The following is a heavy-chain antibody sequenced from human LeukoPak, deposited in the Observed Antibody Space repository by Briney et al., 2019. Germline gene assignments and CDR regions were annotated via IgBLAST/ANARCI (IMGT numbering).Heavy chain of an antibody. J-gene: IGHJ4*02. V-gene: IGHV4-34*01. D-gene: IGHD6-19*01. Sequence: SETLSLTCAVSGGSFSGYYWSWIRQPPGKGLEWIGEINHSGSTNYNPSLKSRATISVDTSKNQFSLKLSSVTAADTAVYYCARVGRIAVAGVRGSADYWGQGTLVTVSS. CDR3: ARVGRIAVAGVRGSADY. CDR2: INHSGST. CDR1: GGSFSGYY.